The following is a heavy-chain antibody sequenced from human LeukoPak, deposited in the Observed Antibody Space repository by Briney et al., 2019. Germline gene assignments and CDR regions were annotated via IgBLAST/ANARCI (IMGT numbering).Heavy chain of an antibody. Sequence: SETLSLTCTVSGGSISSNSYYWGWIRQPPGKGLEWIGIVYYSGTTYYNPSLKSRVTISVDTSKNHLSLKLSFVTAADTALYYCARATTSHGMGVDYWGQGTLVTVST. CDR3: ARATTSHGMGVDY. D-gene: IGHD1-14*01. CDR1: GGSISSNSYY. V-gene: IGHV4-39*02. CDR2: VYYSGTT. J-gene: IGHJ4*02.